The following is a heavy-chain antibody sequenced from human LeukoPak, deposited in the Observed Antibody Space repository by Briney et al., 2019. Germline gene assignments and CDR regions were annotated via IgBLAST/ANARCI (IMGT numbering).Heavy chain of an antibody. J-gene: IGHJ6*03. CDR3: ARQARPFDHRIQLPYYYMDV. CDR2: IYHSGST. Sequence: SETLSLTCAVSGGSISSGGYSWSWIRQPPGKGLEWIGYIYHSGSTYYNPSLKSRVTISVDTSKNQFSLKLSSVTAADTAVYYCARQARPFDHRIQLPYYYMDVWGKGTTVTVSS. V-gene: IGHV4-30-2*03. CDR1: GGSISSGGYS. D-gene: IGHD5-18*01.